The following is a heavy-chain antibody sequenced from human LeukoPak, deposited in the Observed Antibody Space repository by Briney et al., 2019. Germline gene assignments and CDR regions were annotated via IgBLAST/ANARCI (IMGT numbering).Heavy chain of an antibody. CDR3: AKDQGISSWTGGYFDY. V-gene: IGHV3-30*02. CDR1: GFTFSSYG. D-gene: IGHD6-13*01. CDR2: IRYDGSNK. J-gene: IGHJ4*02. Sequence: GGSLRLSCAASGFTFSSYGMHWVRQAPGKGLEWVAFIRYDGSNKYYADSVKGRFTISRDNSKNTLYLQMNSLRAEDTAVYYCAKDQGISSWTGGYFDYWGQGTLVTVSS.